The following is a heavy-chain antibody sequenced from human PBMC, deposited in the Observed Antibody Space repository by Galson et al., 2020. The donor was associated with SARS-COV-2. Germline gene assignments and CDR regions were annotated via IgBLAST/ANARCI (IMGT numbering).Heavy chain of an antibody. CDR1: GFTFSSYA. V-gene: IGHV3-23*01. CDR3: ARGYYGSGSYYNAVFFGY. CDR2: ISGSGGST. D-gene: IGHD3-10*01. J-gene: IGHJ4*02. Sequence: GGSLRLSCAASGFTFSSYAMSWVRQAPGKGLEWVSAISGSGGSTYYADSVKGRFTISRDNSKNTLYLQMNSLRAEDTAVYYCARGYYGSGSYYNAVFFGYWGQGTLVTVSS.